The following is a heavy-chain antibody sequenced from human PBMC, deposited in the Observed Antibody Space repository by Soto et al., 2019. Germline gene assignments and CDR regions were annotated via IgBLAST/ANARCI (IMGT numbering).Heavy chain of an antibody. CDR1: GFSFSDYY. CDR2: IGTSTGTI. J-gene: IGHJ6*03. Sequence: QEYLVESGGDLVKPGGSLRLSCAASGFSFSDYYMSWVRQAPGKGLEWILYIGTSTGTIYYADSVKGRFTISSDSANKSLYLQMKSLRVEDTAVYYCVRRRDYLDVWGKGTTVTVSS. V-gene: IGHV3-11*01. CDR3: VRRRDYLDV.